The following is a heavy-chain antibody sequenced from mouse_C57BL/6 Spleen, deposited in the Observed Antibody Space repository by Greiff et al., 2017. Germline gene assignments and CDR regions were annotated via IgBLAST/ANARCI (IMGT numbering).Heavy chain of an antibody. CDR1: GYTFTDYE. CDR2: IDPETGGT. CDR3: TRWLYYAMDY. V-gene: IGHV1-15*01. D-gene: IGHD3-3*01. J-gene: IGHJ4*01. Sequence: VKLVESGAELVRPGASVTLSCKASGYTFTDYEMHWVKQTPVHGLEWIGAIDPETGGTAYNQKFKGKAILTADKSSSTAYMELRSLTSEDSAVYYCTRWLYYAMDYWGQGTSVTVSS.